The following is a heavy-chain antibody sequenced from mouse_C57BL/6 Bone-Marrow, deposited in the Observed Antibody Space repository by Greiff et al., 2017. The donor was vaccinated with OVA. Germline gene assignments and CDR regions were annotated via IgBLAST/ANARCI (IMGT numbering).Heavy chain of an antibody. CDR1: GFNIKDYY. J-gene: IGHJ3*01. CDR2: IDPEDGET. CDR3: ARTMVKGAWFAY. D-gene: IGHD2-1*01. V-gene: IGHV14-2*01. Sequence: EVQVVESGAELVKPGASVKLSCTASGFNIKDYYMHWVKQRTEQGLEWIGRIDPEDGETKYAPKFQGKATITADTSSNTAYLQLSSLTSEDTAVYYCARTMVKGAWFAYWGQGTLVTVSA.